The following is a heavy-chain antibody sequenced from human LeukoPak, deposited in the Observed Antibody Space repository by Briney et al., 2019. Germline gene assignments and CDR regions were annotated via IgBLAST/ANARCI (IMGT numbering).Heavy chain of an antibody. CDR3: ATTGNFYDMDV. Sequence: GGSLRLSCAASGFAFISTSIHWVRQAPGKGLEWLSYSSTVTGNIYYADSVKGRFTIPRDNAKSSLYLQMSSLRAEDTAVYFCATTGNFYDMDVWGKGTTVTVSS. J-gene: IGHJ6*03. CDR1: GFAFISTS. CDR2: SSTVTGNI. D-gene: IGHD1-1*01. V-gene: IGHV3-48*04.